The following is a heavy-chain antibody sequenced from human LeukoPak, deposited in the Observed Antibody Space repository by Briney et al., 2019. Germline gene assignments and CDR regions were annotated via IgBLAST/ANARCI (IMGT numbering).Heavy chain of an antibody. J-gene: IGHJ6*02. V-gene: IGHV3-7*01. CDR2: IKQDGSEQ. D-gene: IGHD6-13*01. CDR1: GFTFSTYW. CDR3: ARDAEEAAAGFYYYGMDV. Sequence: PGGSLRLSCAASGFTFSTYWMNWVRQAPGKGLEWVANIKQDGSEQYYVDSVKGRFTISRDNAKNSLYLQMNSLRAEDTAVYYCARDAEEAAAGFYYYGMDVWGQGTTVTVSS.